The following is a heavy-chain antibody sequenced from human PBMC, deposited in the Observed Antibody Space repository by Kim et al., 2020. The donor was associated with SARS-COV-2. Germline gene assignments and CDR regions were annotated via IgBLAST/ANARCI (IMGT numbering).Heavy chain of an antibody. Sequence: TGSAQKFQGRVTMTRNTSISTAYMELSSLRSEDTAVYYCARAMVQGVVDYWGQGTLVTVSS. J-gene: IGHJ4*02. CDR3: ARAMVQGVVDY. D-gene: IGHD3-10*01. CDR2: T. V-gene: IGHV1-8*01.